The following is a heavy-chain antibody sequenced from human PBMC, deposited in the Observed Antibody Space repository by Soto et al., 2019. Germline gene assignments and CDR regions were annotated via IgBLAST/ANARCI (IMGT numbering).Heavy chain of an antibody. CDR1: GFNVSGST. CDR2: IRSKPNNYAT. J-gene: IGHJ6*02. CDR3: TRPGYSSDDVDV. V-gene: IGHV3-73*02. Sequence: EVQLVESWGGLVQPGGSLKLSCVASGFNVSGSTMYWVRQASGKGLEWVGRIRSKPNNYATAYAASVKGRFTISRDDSKNTAYLQMNSLKTEDTAVYYCTRPGYSSDDVDVWGQGTTVTVSS. D-gene: IGHD1-26*01.